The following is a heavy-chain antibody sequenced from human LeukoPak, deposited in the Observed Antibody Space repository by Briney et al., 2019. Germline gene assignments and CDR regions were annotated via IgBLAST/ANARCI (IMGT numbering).Heavy chain of an antibody. J-gene: IGHJ4*02. CDR1: GFTFSSYW. CDR2: IKQDGSEK. D-gene: IGHD2-15*01. CDR3: ARGGEGYCSGGSCGGEFDY. V-gene: IGHV3-7*01. Sequence: GGSLRLSCAASGFTFSSYWMSWVRQAPGKGLEWVANIKQDGSEKYYVDSVKGRFTISRDNAKNSLYLQKNSLRAEDTAVYYCARGGEGYCSGGSCGGEFDYWGQGTLVTVSS.